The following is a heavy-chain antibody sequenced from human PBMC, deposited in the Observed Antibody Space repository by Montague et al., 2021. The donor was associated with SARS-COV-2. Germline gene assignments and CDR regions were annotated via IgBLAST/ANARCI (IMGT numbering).Heavy chain of an antibody. CDR3: AHSPSYYDLLTGYYNGPFDY. Sequence: ALVKPTQTLTPTCTFSGFSLSTSKVGVGWIRQPPGKALEWLALIYWYDDKRYSPSLKSRLTITKDTSKNQVVLTMTNMGPVDTATYYCAHSPSYYDLLTGYYNGPFDYWGQGTLVTVSS. CDR1: GFSLSTSKVG. CDR2: IYWYDDK. V-gene: IGHV2-5*01. J-gene: IGHJ4*02. D-gene: IGHD3-9*01.